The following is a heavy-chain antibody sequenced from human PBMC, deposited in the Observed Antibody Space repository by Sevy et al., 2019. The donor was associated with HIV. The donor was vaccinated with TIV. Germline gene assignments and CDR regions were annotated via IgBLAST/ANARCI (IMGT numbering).Heavy chain of an antibody. CDR2: ISWDGGST. J-gene: IGHJ6*02. CDR3: AKNSAGIAAAGTLFGYYGMDV. D-gene: IGHD6-13*01. V-gene: IGHV3-43*01. Sequence: GGSLRLSCAASGFTFDDYTMHWVRQAPGKGLEWVSLISWDGGSTYYADSVKGRFTISRDNSKNSLYLQMNSLRTEETALYYCAKNSAGIAAAGTLFGYYGMDVWGQGTTVTVSS. CDR1: GFTFDDYT.